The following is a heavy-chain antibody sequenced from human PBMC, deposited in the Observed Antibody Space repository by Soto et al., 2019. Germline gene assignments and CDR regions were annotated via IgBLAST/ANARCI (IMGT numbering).Heavy chain of an antibody. V-gene: IGHV1-69*12. D-gene: IGHD5-12*01. CDR2: IIPIFGTA. J-gene: IGHJ2*01. CDR1: GGTFSSYT. CDR3: ARGNQRWLQLWYFDL. Sequence: QVQLVQSGAEVKKPGSSVTVSCKASGGTFSSYTISWVRQAPGQGLEWMGGIIPIFGTANYAQKFQGRVTITADETXRTAYMEWRSLRTEDTAVYYCARGNQRWLQLWYFDLGGRGTLVTVSS.